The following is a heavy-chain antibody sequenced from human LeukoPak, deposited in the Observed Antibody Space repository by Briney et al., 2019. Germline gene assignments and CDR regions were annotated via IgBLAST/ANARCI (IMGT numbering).Heavy chain of an antibody. CDR3: ARDYIVGAIEPDY. CDR2: IKEDGSEK. D-gene: IGHD1-26*01. J-gene: IGHJ4*02. CDR1: GFTFSNYW. Sequence: PGESLRLSCAASGFTFSNYWMTWVRQAPGKGLEWVANIKEDGSEKYYVDSVKGRFTIARDNAKNSLYLQMNSLRAEDTAVYYCARDYIVGAIEPDYWGQGTLVTVSS. V-gene: IGHV3-7*01.